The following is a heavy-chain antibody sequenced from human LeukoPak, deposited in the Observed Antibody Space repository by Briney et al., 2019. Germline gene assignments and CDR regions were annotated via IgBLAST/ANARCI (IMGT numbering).Heavy chain of an antibody. CDR2: IRYDGSNK. V-gene: IGHV3-30*02. CDR3: ARMGSPYDSSGYYFDY. Sequence: GGSLRLSCAASGFTFSSYGMHWVRQAPGKGLEWVAFIRYDGSNKYYADSVKGRFTISRDNSKNTLYLQMNSLRAEDTAVYYCARMGSPYDSSGYYFDYWGQGTLVTVSS. D-gene: IGHD3-22*01. CDR1: GFTFSSYG. J-gene: IGHJ4*02.